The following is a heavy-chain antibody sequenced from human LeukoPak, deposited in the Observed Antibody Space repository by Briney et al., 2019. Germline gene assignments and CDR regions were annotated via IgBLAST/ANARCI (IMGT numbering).Heavy chain of an antibody. V-gene: IGHV3-23*01. J-gene: IGHJ5*02. CDR3: AKDPTWIQLWPHNWFDP. Sequence: GGSLRLSCAASGFTFSSYAMSWVRQAPGKGLEWVSAISGSGGSTYYADSVKGRFTISRDNSKNTLYLQMNSLRAEDTDVYYCAKDPTWIQLWPHNWFDPWGQGTLVTVSS. CDR1: GFTFSSYA. CDR2: ISGSGGST. D-gene: IGHD5-18*01.